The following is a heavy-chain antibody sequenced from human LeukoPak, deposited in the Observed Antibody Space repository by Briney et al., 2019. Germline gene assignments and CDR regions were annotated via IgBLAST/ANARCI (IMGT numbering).Heavy chain of an antibody. J-gene: IGHJ4*02. CDR2: INPSGGST. Sequence: ASVKFSCKASGYTFTSYYMHWVRQAPGQGLEWMGIINPSGGSTSYAQKFQGRVTMTRDTSTGTVFMELSSLRSEDTAVYYCARLTGTTGGFDYWGQGTLVTVSS. D-gene: IGHD1-20*01. CDR3: ARLTGTTGGFDY. CDR1: GYTFTSYY. V-gene: IGHV1-46*01.